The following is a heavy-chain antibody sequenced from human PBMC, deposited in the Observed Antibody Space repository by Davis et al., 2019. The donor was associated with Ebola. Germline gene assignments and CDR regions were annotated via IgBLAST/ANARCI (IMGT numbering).Heavy chain of an antibody. D-gene: IGHD2-21*02. CDR3: AIDLVTGPVGY. J-gene: IGHJ4*02. CDR2: INPHNGNT. Sequence: ASVKVSCKASGYTFTNYGITWVRQAPGQGLEWMGWINPHNGNTNYAQNVQGRVTMTTDASTSTAYMEVGSLKSDDTAVYYCAIDLVTGPVGYWGQGTLVTVSS. CDR1: GYTFTNYG. V-gene: IGHV1-18*04.